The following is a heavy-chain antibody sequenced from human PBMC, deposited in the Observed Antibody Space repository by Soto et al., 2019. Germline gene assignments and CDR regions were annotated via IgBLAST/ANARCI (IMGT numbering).Heavy chain of an antibody. CDR2: ITHDGSNE. V-gene: IGHV3-30-3*01. Sequence: QVHLVESGGGVVQPGRSLRLSCAASAFTFSTFSIHWIRQAPGRWLEWVAVITHDGSNEYYADSVKGRFTISRDNSKSTLYLQMNSLRTEDTAVYYCATGAALYFDTSRYWGQGTLVTVSS. J-gene: IGHJ4*02. D-gene: IGHD3-22*01. CDR3: ATGAALYFDTSRY. CDR1: AFTFSTFS.